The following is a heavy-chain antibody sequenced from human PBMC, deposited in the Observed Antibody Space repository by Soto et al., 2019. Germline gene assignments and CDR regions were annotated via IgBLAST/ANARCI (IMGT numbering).Heavy chain of an antibody. V-gene: IGHV3-74*01. CDR2: INSDGSST. Sequence: GGSLRLSCAASGFTFSSYWMHWVRQAPGKGLVWVSRINSDGSSTSYADSVKGRFTISRDNAKNTLYLQMNSLRAEDTAVYYCAGYCSSTSCSRHRNYYYYGMDVWGQGTTVTVSS. D-gene: IGHD2-2*01. J-gene: IGHJ6*02. CDR1: GFTFSSYW. CDR3: AGYCSSTSCSRHRNYYYYGMDV.